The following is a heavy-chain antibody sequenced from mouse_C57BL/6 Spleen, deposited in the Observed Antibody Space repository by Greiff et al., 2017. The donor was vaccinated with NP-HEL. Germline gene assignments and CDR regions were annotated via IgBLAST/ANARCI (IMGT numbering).Heavy chain of an antibody. CDR3: AREGKTRQLRLRGYFDY. CDR2: IDPSDSYT. D-gene: IGHD3-2*02. J-gene: IGHJ2*01. CDR1: GYTFTSYW. Sequence: QVQLQQPGAELVKPGASVKLSCKASGYTFTSYWMQWVKQRPGQGLEWIGEIDPSDSYTNYNQKFKGKATLTVNTSSSTAYMQLSSLTSEDSAVYYCAREGKTRQLRLRGYFDYWGQGTTLTVSS. V-gene: IGHV1-50*01.